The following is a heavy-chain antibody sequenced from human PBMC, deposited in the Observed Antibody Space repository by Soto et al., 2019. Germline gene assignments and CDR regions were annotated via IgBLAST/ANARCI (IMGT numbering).Heavy chain of an antibody. Sequence: QVQLVQSGAEVKKPGSSVKVSCKASGGTFSSYSINWVRQAPGQGLEWMGEIIPIFGTANYAQKFQGRVTIAADESTSTASMELSSLRSEDRAVYYCARDGGRHSGGIDYWCQGTLVTVSS. CDR2: IIPIFGTA. CDR3: ARDGGRHSGGIDY. CDR1: GGTFSSYS. V-gene: IGHV1-69*01. D-gene: IGHD1-26*01. J-gene: IGHJ4*02.